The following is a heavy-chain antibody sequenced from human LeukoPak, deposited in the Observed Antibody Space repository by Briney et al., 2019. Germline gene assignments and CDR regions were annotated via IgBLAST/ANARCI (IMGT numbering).Heavy chain of an antibody. Sequence: GGSLRLSCAASGFAFSKYAMSWVRQAPGKGLEWVSAIRGSGGSKYYADSVKGRFTISRDNSKNTLYVHMNSLRAEDTATYYCAKGTTYYDILTGYGYPYYFDYWGQGTLVTVSS. CDR1: GFAFSKYA. D-gene: IGHD3-9*01. CDR2: IRGSGGSK. V-gene: IGHV3-23*01. J-gene: IGHJ4*02. CDR3: AKGTTYYDILTGYGYPYYFDY.